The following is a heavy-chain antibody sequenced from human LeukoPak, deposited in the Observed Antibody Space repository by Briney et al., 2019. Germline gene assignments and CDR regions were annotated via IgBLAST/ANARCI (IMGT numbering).Heavy chain of an antibody. J-gene: IGHJ6*02. CDR3: ARGYTGYYYYYGMDV. CDR1: GGSFSGYY. Sequence: SETLSLTCAVYGGSFSGYYWRWMRQSPGKGLEWIGEINHSGSTNYNPSLKSRVTISVDTSKNQFSLKLSSVTAADTAVYYCARGYTGYYYYYGMDVWGQGTTVAVSS. CDR2: INHSGST. V-gene: IGHV4-34*01. D-gene: IGHD1-1*01.